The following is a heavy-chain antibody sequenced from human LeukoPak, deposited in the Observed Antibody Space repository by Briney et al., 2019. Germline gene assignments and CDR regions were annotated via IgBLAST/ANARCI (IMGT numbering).Heavy chain of an antibody. Sequence: PGESLKISCKGSGYTFTSYWIGWVRQMPGKGLEWMGIIYPDDSDTRYSPSFQGQVTFSVDKSTTTAYLQWTSLKASDTAMYYCARQHGNRYFDLWGRGIQVSVSS. CDR2: IYPDDSDT. J-gene: IGHJ2*01. CDR1: GYTFTSYW. D-gene: IGHD4-23*01. V-gene: IGHV5-51*01. CDR3: ARQHGNRYFDL.